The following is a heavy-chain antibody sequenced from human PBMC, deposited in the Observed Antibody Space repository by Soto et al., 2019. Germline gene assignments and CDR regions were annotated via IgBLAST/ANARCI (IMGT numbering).Heavy chain of an antibody. J-gene: IGHJ5*02. CDR1: GYTFTSYG. CDR3: ARDKPGTTRGFSP. V-gene: IGHV3-21*01. Sequence: ASVKVSCKASGYTFTSYGISWVRQAPGQGLEWMGIINPSSSYIYYADSVKGRFTISRDNAKNSLYLQMNSLRAEDTAVYYCARDKPGTTRGFSPWGQGTLVTVSS. CDR2: INPSSSYI. D-gene: IGHD1-1*01.